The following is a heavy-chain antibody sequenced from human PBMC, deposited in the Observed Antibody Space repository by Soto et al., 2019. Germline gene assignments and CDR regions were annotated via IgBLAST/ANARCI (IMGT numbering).Heavy chain of an antibody. CDR1: GGSVSSGSYY. Sequence: QVQLQESGPGLVKPSETLSLTCTVSGGSVSSGSYYWSWIRQPPGKGLEWIGYIYYSGSTNYNPSLKSRVTISVDTSKNQFSLKLSSVTAADTAVYYCAREWAGYNWFDPLGQGTLVTVSS. CDR3: AREWAGYNWFDP. D-gene: IGHD1-26*01. CDR2: IYYSGST. J-gene: IGHJ5*02. V-gene: IGHV4-61*01.